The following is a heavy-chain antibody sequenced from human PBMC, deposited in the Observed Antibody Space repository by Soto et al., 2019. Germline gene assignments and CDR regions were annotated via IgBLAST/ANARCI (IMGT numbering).Heavy chain of an antibody. D-gene: IGHD6-25*01. CDR2: ISAYNGNT. CDR3: ARDLNSAEHVQRPAFFDY. CDR1: GYTFTTYG. J-gene: IGHJ4*02. Sequence: GASVKVSCKASGYTFTTYGISWVRQAPGQGLEWMGWISAYNGNTNYAQKLQGRVTMTTDTSTSTAYMELRSLRSDDTAVYYCARDLNSAEHVQRPAFFDYWGPGTLVTVFS. V-gene: IGHV1-18*01.